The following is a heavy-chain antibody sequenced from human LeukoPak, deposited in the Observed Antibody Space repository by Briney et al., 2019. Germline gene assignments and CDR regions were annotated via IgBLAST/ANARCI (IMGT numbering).Heavy chain of an antibody. D-gene: IGHD6-13*01. Sequence: SETLSLTCAVYGGSFSGYYWSWIRQPPGKGLEWIGEINHSGSTNYNPSLKSRVTISVDTSKNQFSLKLSSVTAADTAVYYCARLKRAGEIQGIAAAEKPKYYFDYWGQGTLVTVSS. CDR1: GGSFSGYY. CDR2: INHSGST. CDR3: ARLKRAGEIQGIAAAEKPKYYFDY. J-gene: IGHJ4*02. V-gene: IGHV4-34*01.